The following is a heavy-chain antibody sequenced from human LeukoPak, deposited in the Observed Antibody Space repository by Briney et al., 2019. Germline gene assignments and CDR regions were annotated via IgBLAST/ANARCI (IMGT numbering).Heavy chain of an antibody. CDR3: ARGSFCSSPSCYIDFDY. D-gene: IGHD2-2*01. J-gene: IGHJ4*02. CDR1: GFTFSSYT. V-gene: IGHV3-21*01. Sequence: PGGSLRLSCAASGFTFSSYTMNWVRQAPGKGLEWVSTISRTGNYIYYADSVKGRFTISRDNAKNSLYLQMNSLSAKDTAVHYCARGSFCSSPSCYIDFDYWGQGTLVTVSS. CDR2: ISRTGNYI.